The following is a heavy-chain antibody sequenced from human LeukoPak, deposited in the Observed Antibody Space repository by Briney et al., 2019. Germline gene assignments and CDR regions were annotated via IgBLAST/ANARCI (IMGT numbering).Heavy chain of an antibody. D-gene: IGHD2-8*01. Sequence: PGGSLRLSCAASGFTFSSYAMSWVRQAPGKGLEWGSAISGSGGSTYYADSVKGRFTISRDNSKNTLYLQMNSLRAEDTAVYYCAKDQGNIVLMVYAHFDYWGQGTLVTVSS. J-gene: IGHJ4*02. CDR1: GFTFSSYA. V-gene: IGHV3-23*01. CDR2: ISGSGGST. CDR3: AKDQGNIVLMVYAHFDY.